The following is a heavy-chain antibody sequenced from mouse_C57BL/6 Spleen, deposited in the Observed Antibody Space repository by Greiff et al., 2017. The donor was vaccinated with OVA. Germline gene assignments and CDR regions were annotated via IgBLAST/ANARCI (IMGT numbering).Heavy chain of an antibody. D-gene: IGHD1-1*01. V-gene: IGHV5-17*01. J-gene: IGHJ3*01. Sequence: EVKLMESGGGLVKPGGSLKLSCAASGFTFSDYGMHWVRQAPEKGLEWVAYISSGSSTIYYADTVKGRFTISRDNAKNTLFLQMTSLRSEDTAMYYCARGGNLLPLAYWGQGTLVTVSA. CDR1: GFTFSDYG. CDR3: ARGGNLLPLAY. CDR2: ISSGSSTI.